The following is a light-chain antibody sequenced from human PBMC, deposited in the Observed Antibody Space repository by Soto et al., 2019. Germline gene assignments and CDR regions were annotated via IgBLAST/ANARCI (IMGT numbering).Light chain of an antibody. Sequence: EVVMTQSPDTLSVSPGERATLSCRASQSVSSSYLAWYQQKPGQAPRLLIYGASSRATGIPDRFSGSGSGTEFTLTISSLQPDDFATYYCQHYNSYSEAFGQGTKVDIK. CDR3: QHYNSYSEA. J-gene: IGKJ1*01. CDR2: GAS. V-gene: IGKV3-20*01. CDR1: QSVSSSY.